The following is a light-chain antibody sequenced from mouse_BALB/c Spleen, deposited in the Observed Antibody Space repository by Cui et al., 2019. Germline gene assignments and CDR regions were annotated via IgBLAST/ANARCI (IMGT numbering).Light chain of an antibody. CDR1: QDINKD. V-gene: IGKV19-93*01. Sequence: DLQMTQSPSLLSASMGGKVTNTCKESQDINKDIAWYQHKSGKGHRLLIHYTSTLRPSIRSRFSGSGSGRDYSFSISNLEPEDIATYYCLQYDNLLTFGGGTKLEIK. CDR2: YTS. CDR3: LQYDNLLT. J-gene: IGKJ1*01.